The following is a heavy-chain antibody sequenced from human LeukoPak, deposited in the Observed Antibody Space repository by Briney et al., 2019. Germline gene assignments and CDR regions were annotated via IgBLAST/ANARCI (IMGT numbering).Heavy chain of an antibody. CDR2: ISYDGSRK. CDR1: GLTFSNYA. J-gene: IGHJ4*02. D-gene: IGHD1-26*01. V-gene: IGHV3-30*04. Sequence: PGGSLRLSCTGSGLTFSNYAMHWGRQAPGKGLEWVAVISYDGSRKDYTDSVKGRFTISRDNPKNTLYLQMNSLRAEDTAVYYCAKMRELLHFDYWGQGTLVTVSS. CDR3: AKMRELLHFDY.